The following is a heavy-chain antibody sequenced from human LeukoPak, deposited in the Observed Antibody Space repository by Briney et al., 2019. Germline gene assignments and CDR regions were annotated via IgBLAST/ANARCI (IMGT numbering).Heavy chain of an antibody. CDR1: GFTFSSHW. CDR2: INGEGSNT. V-gene: IGHV3-74*03. Sequence: PGGSLRLSCAASGFTFSSHWMHWVRQAPGKGLVWVSRINGEGSNTTYADSVKGRFTISRDNAKNTLYLQMNSLRAEDTSVSHSARSTSWYSTDDFDIWGPRPTVTASS. D-gene: IGHD2-15*01. J-gene: IGHJ3*02. CDR3: ARSTSWYSTDDFDI.